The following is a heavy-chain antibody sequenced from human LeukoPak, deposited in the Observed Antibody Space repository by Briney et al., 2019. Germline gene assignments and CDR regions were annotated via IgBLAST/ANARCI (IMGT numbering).Heavy chain of an antibody. J-gene: IGHJ4*02. V-gene: IGHV3-30-3*01. CDR1: GFTFSSYA. Sequence: GRSLRLSCAASGFTFSSYAMHWVRQAPGKGLEWVAVISYDGSNKYYADSVKGRFTISRDNSKNTLYLQMNSLRAEDTAVYYCARDRDSSLDYWGQGTLVTVSS. CDR3: ARDRDSSLDY. D-gene: IGHD6-19*01. CDR2: ISYDGSNK.